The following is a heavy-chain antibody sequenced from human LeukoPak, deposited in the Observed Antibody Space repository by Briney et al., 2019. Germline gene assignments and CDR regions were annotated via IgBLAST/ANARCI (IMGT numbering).Heavy chain of an antibody. CDR2: IKQDGSDK. D-gene: IGHD4-17*01. Sequence: GGSLRLSCAASGFTFSSSRMSWVRQAPGRGLEWVANIKQDGSDKYYVDSVKGRFTISRDNAKTSLFLQMNSLRAEDTAVYYCAREVYGDNYFDYWGQGTLVTVAS. V-gene: IGHV3-7*05. CDR1: GFTFSSSR. CDR3: AREVYGDNYFDY. J-gene: IGHJ4*02.